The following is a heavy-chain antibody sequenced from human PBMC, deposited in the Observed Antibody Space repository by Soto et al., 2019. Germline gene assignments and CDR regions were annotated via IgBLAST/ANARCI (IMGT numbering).Heavy chain of an antibody. CDR2: ISAYNGNT. J-gene: IGHJ5*02. CDR1: GYTFTSYG. Sequence: ASVKVSCKASGYTFTSYGISWLRQAPGQGLEWMGWISAYNGNTNYAQKLQGRVTMTTDTSTSTAYMELRSLRSDDTAVYYCARDGSITIFGVVTTNWFDPWGQGTLVTVSS. CDR3: ARDGSITIFGVVTTNWFDP. V-gene: IGHV1-18*01. D-gene: IGHD3-3*01.